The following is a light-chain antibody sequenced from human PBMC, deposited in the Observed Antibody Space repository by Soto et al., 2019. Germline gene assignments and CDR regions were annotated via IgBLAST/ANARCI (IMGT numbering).Light chain of an antibody. CDR2: DVS. CDR3: NSYTGSSTPYV. CDR1: SSDVGSYNY. Sequence: QSALTQPASVSGSPGQSITISCTGTSSDVGSYNYVSWYQQHPGKAPKLMIYDVSNRPSGVSNRFSGSKSGNTASLTISGLQAEDEADYYCNSYTGSSTPYVFGTATKVTVL. J-gene: IGLJ1*01. V-gene: IGLV2-14*03.